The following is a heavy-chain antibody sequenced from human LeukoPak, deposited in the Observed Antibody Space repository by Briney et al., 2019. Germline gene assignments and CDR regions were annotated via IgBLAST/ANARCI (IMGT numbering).Heavy chain of an antibody. J-gene: IGHJ5*02. CDR3: ARDPQYSSSWYGINWFDP. V-gene: IGHV1-18*01. CDR1: GYTFTSYG. D-gene: IGHD6-13*01. CDR2: ISAYNGNT. Sequence: ASVKVSCKASGYTFTSYGISWVRHAPGQGLEWMGWISAYNGNTNYAQKLQGRVTMTTDTSTSTAYMELRSLRSDDTAVYYCARDPQYSSSWYGINWFDPWGQGTLVTVSS.